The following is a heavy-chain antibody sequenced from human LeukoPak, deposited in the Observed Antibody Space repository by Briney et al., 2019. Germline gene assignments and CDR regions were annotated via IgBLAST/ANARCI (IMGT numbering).Heavy chain of an antibody. V-gene: IGHV6-1*01. CDR1: GDSVSSNSAA. CDR2: TYYRSKWYN. CDR3: ARGSIAAAGDAFDI. Sequence: SQTLSLTCAISGDSVSSNSAAWNWIRQSPSRGLEWLGRTYYRSKWYNDYAVSVKSRITINPDTSKNQFSLKLSSVTAADTAVYYCARGSIAAAGDAFDIWGQGTMVTVSS. D-gene: IGHD6-13*01. J-gene: IGHJ3*02.